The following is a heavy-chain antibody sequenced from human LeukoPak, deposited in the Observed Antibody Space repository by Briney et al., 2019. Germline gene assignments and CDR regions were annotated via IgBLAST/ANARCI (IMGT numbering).Heavy chain of an antibody. V-gene: IGHV4-34*01. J-gene: IGHJ4*02. D-gene: IGHD2-2*01. CDR1: GGSISSYY. Sequence: SETLSLTCTVSGGSISSYYWSWIRQPPGKGLEWIGEINHSGSTNYNPSLKSRVTISVDTSKNQFSLKLSSVTAADTAVYYCARGRGVGYQLLPGRYYFDYWGQGTLVTVSS. CDR3: ARGRGVGYQLLPGRYYFDY. CDR2: INHSGST.